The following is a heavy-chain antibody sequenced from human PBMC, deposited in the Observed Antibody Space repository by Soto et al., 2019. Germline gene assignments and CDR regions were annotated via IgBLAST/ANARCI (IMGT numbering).Heavy chain of an antibody. J-gene: IGHJ5*02. CDR3: ASTSIAAAGKDYNWFDP. Sequence: GESLKISCKGSGYSFTSYWIGWVRQMPGKGLEWMGIIYPGDSDTRYSPSFQGQVAISADKSISTAYLQWSSLKASDTAMYYCASTSIAAAGKDYNWFDPWGQGTLVTVSS. V-gene: IGHV5-51*01. CDR1: GYSFTSYW. CDR2: IYPGDSDT. D-gene: IGHD6-13*01.